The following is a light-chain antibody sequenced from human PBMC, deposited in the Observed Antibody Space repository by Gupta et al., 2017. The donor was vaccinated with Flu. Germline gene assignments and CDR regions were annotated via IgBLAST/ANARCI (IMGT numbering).Light chain of an antibody. J-gene: IGLJ2*01. V-gene: IGLV1-51*02. Sequence: QSLLTQPPSVSAAPAHNVTISCSGSSSNIGENSVSWYQQLPGAAPKMIIYENRRRPSEIPDRFSASKSGTSATLGIAGLQTGDEADYYCATWDKTLSAVVFGGGTKLTVL. CDR2: ENR. CDR1: SSNIGENS. CDR3: ATWDKTLSAVV.